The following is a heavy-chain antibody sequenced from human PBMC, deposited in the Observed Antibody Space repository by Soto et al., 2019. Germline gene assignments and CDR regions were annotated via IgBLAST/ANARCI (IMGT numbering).Heavy chain of an antibody. J-gene: IGHJ4*02. CDR3: ARALYDSSGSPYFDY. V-gene: IGHV3-13*05. CDR2: IGTAGDP. CDR1: GFTFSSYD. Sequence: HPGGSLRLSCAASGFTFSSYDMHWVRQATGKGLEWVSAIGTAGDPYYPGSVKGRFTISRENAKNSLYLQMNSLRAGDTAVYYCARALYDSSGSPYFDYWGQGTLVTVSS. D-gene: IGHD3-22*01.